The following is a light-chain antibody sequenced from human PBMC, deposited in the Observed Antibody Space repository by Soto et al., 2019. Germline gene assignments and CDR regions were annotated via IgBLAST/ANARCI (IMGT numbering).Light chain of an antibody. CDR1: SGYNSYA. CDR3: QTWGTGIWV. Sequence: QTVLTQSPSASASLGASVKLSCTLSSGYNSYAIAWHQQQPDKGPRYLMKVTSDGSHTKGDGIPDRFSGSSSGAERYLTISSLQSEDEADYYCQTWGTGIWVFGGGTKLTVL. CDR2: VTSDGSH. J-gene: IGLJ3*02. V-gene: IGLV4-69*01.